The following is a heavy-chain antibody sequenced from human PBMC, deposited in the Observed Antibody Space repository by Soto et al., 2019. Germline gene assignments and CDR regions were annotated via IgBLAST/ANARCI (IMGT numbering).Heavy chain of an antibody. CDR3: ARAAHQVNYYDSSGTFDY. V-gene: IGHV1-46*03. D-gene: IGHD3-22*01. CDR1: GYTFTSYY. Sequence: ASVKVSCKASGYTFTSYYMHWVRQAPGQGLEWMGIINPSGGSTSYAQKFQGRVTMTRDTSTSTVYMELSSLRSEDTAVYYCARAAHQVNYYDSSGTFDYWGQGTLVTVSS. CDR2: INPSGGST. J-gene: IGHJ4*02.